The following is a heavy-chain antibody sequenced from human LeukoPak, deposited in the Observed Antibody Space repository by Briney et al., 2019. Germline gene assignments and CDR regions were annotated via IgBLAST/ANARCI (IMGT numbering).Heavy chain of an antibody. Sequence: PSETLSLTCTVSGGSISSSSYYWGWIRQPPGQGLEWIGSIYYSGSTYYNPSLKSRVTISVDTSKNHFYLKLSSVTAADTAVYYYARQYYDSRGYNDYWGQGTLVTVSS. CDR2: IYYSGST. CDR3: ARQYYDSRGYNDY. D-gene: IGHD3-22*01. CDR1: GGSISSSSYY. J-gene: IGHJ4*02. V-gene: IGHV4-39*01.